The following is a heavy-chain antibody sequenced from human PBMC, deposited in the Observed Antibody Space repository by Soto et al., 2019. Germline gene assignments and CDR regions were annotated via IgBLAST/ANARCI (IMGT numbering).Heavy chain of an antibody. V-gene: IGHV4-59*12. Sequence: SETLSLTCAVYGGSFSGYYWSWIRQPPGKGLEWIGSISNSGSTNYNPSLKGRVTMSVDTSKNQFSLKLSSVTAADTAVYYCARDGLHYDSSGYRNWGQGTLVTVSS. CDR3: ARDGLHYDSSGYRN. D-gene: IGHD3-22*01. J-gene: IGHJ4*02. CDR1: GGSFSGYY. CDR2: ISNSGST.